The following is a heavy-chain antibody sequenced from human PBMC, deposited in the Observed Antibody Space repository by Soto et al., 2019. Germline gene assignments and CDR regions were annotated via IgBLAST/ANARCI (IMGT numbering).Heavy chain of an antibody. D-gene: IGHD6-19*01. V-gene: IGHV1-46*03. J-gene: IGHJ6*02. CDR1: GGTFSSYA. CDR2: INPSGGST. CDR3: ARDRYSSGYYGMDV. Sequence: GXSVKVSCKASGGTFSSYAISLVRHAPGQRLEWMGIINPSGGSTSNTQKFQGRVTMTRDTSTSTVYMELSGLRSEDTAVYYCARDRYSSGYYGMDVWGQGTTVTVSS.